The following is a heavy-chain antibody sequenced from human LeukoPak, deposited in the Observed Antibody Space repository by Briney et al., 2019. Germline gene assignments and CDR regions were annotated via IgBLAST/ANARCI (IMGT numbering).Heavy chain of an antibody. V-gene: IGHV3-21*06. CDR1: GYTFSDYI. CDR2: INPTSTSI. J-gene: IGHJ4*02. Sequence: PGGSLRLSCAASGYTFSDYIINWVRQAPGKGVEWVSSINPTSTSICNADAVRGRFIISRDNAKNSVYLQMNSLRAEDTALYYSVRLRRKSDRSDYYCYYNFWGRGILVTVSS. CDR3: VRLRRKSDRSDYYCYYNF. D-gene: IGHD3-22*01.